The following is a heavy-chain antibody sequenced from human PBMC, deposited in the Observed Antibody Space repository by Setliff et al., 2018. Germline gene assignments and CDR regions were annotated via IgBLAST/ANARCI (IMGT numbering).Heavy chain of an antibody. CDR2: VRSRINNFAT. D-gene: IGHD4-17*01. CDR1: GFTFSRSA. J-gene: IGHJ4*02. CDR3: ASDIHNDYDYFDY. Sequence: LRLSCAASGFTFSRSAIHWVRQASGKGLEWVGRVRSRINNFATAYDASVKGRFIISRDDSKNTAYLQMNSLKTEDTAVYYCASDIHNDYDYFDYWGQGIQVTVS. V-gene: IGHV3-73*01.